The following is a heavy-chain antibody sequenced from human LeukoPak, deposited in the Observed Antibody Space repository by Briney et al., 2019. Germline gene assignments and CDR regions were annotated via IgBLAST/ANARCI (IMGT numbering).Heavy chain of an antibody. CDR2: INHSGST. CDR3: ARLRGWDFFDY. Sequence: SETLSLTCAVYGGSFSGYYWSWIRQPPGKGLEWIGEINHSGSTNYNPSLKSRVTISVDTSKNQFSLKLSSVTAADTAVYYCARLRGWDFFDYWGQGTLVTVSS. CDR1: GGSFSGYY. J-gene: IGHJ4*02. V-gene: IGHV4-34*01. D-gene: IGHD6-19*01.